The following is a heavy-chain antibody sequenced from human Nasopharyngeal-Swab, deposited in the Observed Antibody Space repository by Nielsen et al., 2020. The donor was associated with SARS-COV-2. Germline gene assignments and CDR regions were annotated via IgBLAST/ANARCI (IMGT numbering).Heavy chain of an antibody. Sequence: GESLKISCVDSGFRDYSMNWVRQAPGKGLEWVSSISSSSSYIYYADSVKGRFTISRDNAKNSLYLQMNSLRAEDTAVYYCARVYYYDSSGYYDYWGQGTLVTVSS. V-gene: IGHV3-21*01. CDR1: GFRDYS. D-gene: IGHD3-22*01. J-gene: IGHJ4*02. CDR3: ARVYYYDSSGYYDY. CDR2: ISSSSSYI.